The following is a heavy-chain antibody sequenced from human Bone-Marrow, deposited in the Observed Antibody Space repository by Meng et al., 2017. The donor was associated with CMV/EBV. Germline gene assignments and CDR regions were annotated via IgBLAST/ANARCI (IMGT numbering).Heavy chain of an antibody. CDR1: GGSISSYY. Sequence: QVPLHESGPGLVKPPETLSLTCTVSGGSISSYYWSWIRQPAGKGLEWIGRIYTSGSTNYNPSLKSRVTMSVDTSKNQFSLKLSSVTAADTAVYYCARGDLAPLDETYYFDYWGQGTLVTVSS. CDR2: IYTSGST. CDR3: ARGDLAPLDETYYFDY. D-gene: IGHD2-21*02. V-gene: IGHV4-4*07. J-gene: IGHJ4*02.